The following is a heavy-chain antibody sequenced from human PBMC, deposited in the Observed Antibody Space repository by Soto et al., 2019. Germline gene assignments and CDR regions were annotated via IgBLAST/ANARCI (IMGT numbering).Heavy chain of an antibody. V-gene: IGHV1-46*01. D-gene: IGHD2-21*02. CDR2: VNPSGGHT. Sequence: QVQLMQSGAEVKKPGASVKVSCKASGDTFTDYYIHWVRQAPGQGLEWMGTVNPSGGHTTYAQHYLGRVTMTRDNSTSTLYMELPSLTSAAAAIYYCARGGHVVVGTAALDYWGQGTMVTVSS. CDR1: GDTFTDYY. J-gene: IGHJ4*02. CDR3: ARGGHVVVGTAALDY.